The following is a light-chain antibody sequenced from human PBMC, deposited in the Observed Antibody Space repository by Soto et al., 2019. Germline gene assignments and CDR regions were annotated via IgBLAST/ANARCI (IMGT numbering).Light chain of an antibody. J-gene: IGKJ1*01. CDR2: GAS. Sequence: EIVLTQSQATLSLSPGERATISCRASQIVSRYLDWYQQKPGQAPRLLIHGASNRATGIPARFRGSGSGTDFTLTISSLEPEDFEVYYCQHRSYWPPWTFGQGTKVEIK. CDR1: QIVSRY. V-gene: IGKV3-11*01. CDR3: QHRSYWPPWT.